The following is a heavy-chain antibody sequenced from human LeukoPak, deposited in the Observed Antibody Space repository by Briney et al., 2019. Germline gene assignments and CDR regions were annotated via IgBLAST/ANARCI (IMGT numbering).Heavy chain of an antibody. Sequence: ASVKVSCKASGYTFTSYDINWVRQATGQGLEWMGWMNPNSGNTGYAQKFQGRVTITRNTSISTAYMELSSLRSEDTAVYYCAAYNWNLDAFDIWGQGTMVTVSS. J-gene: IGHJ3*02. CDR1: GYTFTSYD. D-gene: IGHD1-20*01. CDR3: AAYNWNLDAFDI. CDR2: MNPNSGNT. V-gene: IGHV1-8*03.